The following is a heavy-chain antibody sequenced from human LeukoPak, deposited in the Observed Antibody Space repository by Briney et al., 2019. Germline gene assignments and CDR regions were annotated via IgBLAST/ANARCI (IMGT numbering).Heavy chain of an antibody. J-gene: IGHJ4*02. CDR2: IYSSGST. CDR1: GGSINNYY. D-gene: IGHD4-11*01. Sequence: SETLSLTCTVSGGSINNYYWSWMRQPAGKGLEWIGRIYSSGSTNYNPSLKSRVTMSVDTPKNQFSLKLSSVTAADTAIYYCARGPRDSNWLDYWGQGTLVTVSS. V-gene: IGHV4-4*07. CDR3: ARGPRDSNWLDY.